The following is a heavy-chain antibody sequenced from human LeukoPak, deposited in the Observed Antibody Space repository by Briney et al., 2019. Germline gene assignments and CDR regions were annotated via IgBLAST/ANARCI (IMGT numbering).Heavy chain of an antibody. Sequence: SQTLSLPCAVSGDTVSSNSAAWNWIRQSPSRGVEWLGRTYFRSKWYNDYAESLKGRISINPDTSKNQFSLHLNSVNPEDTAVYYCANFYLNSWSQGSLVTVSS. V-gene: IGHV6-1*01. CDR2: TYFRSKWYN. CDR1: GDTVSSNSAA. D-gene: IGHD2/OR15-2a*01. J-gene: IGHJ4*02. CDR3: ANFYLNS.